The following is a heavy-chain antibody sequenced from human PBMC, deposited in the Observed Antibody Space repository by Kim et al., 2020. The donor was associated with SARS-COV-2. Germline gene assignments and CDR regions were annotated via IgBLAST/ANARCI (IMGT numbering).Heavy chain of an antibody. D-gene: IGHD1-1*01. Sequence: GGSLRLSCAASGFTFSSYGMHWVRQAPGKGLEWVAVISYDGSNKYYADSVKGRFTISRDNSKNTLYLQMNSLRAEDTAVYYCAKDISRLEENWNDSYYGMDVWGQGTTVTVSS. CDR2: ISYDGSNK. CDR1: GFTFSSYG. J-gene: IGHJ6*02. CDR3: AKDISRLEENWNDSYYGMDV. V-gene: IGHV3-30*18.